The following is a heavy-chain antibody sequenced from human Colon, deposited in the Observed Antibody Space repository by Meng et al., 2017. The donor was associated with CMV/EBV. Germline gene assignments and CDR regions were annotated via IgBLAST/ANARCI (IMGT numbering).Heavy chain of an antibody. V-gene: IGHV1-46*01. CDR3: ARDSHYTGYDPPDPEP. D-gene: IGHD5-12*01. J-gene: IGHJ5*02. CDR2: INPSGGRT. CDR1: GYTFSDFY. Sequence: SGYTFSDFYMHWVRQAPGQGLEWMGIINPSGGRTVYAQKFQGRVIMTSDTSTNTFYMELSSLRSGDTAVYYCARDSHYTGYDPPDPEPWGQGTLVTVSS.